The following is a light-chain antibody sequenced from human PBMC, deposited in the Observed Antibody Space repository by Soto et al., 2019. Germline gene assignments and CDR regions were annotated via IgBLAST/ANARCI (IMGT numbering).Light chain of an antibody. V-gene: IGLV2-14*03. CDR2: AVT. CDR1: SSDVGGYNY. Sequence: QSALTQPASVSGSPGQSITISCTGTSSDVGGYNYVSWYQQHPGKAPKLMIYAVTDRPSGVSSRFSGSKSGNTSSLTISGLQADDEADYYCSSYTSSSPLFGTATKLTVL. J-gene: IGLJ1*01. CDR3: SSYTSSSPL.